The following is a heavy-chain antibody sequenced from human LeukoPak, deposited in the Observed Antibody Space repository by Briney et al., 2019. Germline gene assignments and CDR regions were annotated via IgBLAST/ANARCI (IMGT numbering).Heavy chain of an antibody. CDR3: ARHVGRGSFRGVDYYYYMDV. V-gene: IGHV4-39*01. CDR2: SDYSGST. J-gene: IGHJ6*03. D-gene: IGHD1-26*01. Sequence: SETLSLTCTVSGGSISSSTYYWGWIRQPPGKGLEWIGNSDYSGSTYYSSSLKSRVTMSVDTSKNQFSLKLSSVTAADTAVYFCARHVGRGSFRGVDYYYYMDVWGKGTTVTVSS. CDR1: GGSISSSTYY.